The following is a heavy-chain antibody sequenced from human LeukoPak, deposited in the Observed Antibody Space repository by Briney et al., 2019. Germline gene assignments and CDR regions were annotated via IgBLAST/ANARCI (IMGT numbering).Heavy chain of an antibody. D-gene: IGHD1-26*01. Sequence: GGSLRLSCAASGFTFRNAWMSWVRQAPGKGLEWVSYISSSGTYTNYADSVKGRFTISRDNAKKSLYLQMNSLSAEDTAVYYCAKIAGTYSPDYWGQGTLVTVSS. J-gene: IGHJ4*02. CDR2: ISSSGTYT. CDR3: AKIAGTYSPDY. CDR1: GFTFRNAW. V-gene: IGHV3-11*06.